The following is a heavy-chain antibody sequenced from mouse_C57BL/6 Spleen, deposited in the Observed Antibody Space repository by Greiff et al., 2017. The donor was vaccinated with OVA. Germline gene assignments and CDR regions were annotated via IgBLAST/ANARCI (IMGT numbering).Heavy chain of an antibody. D-gene: IGHD1-1*01. CDR2: IYPGDGDT. Sequence: QVQLQQSGPELVKPGASVKISCKASGYAFSSSWMNWVKQRPGKGLEWIGRIYPGDGDTNYNGKFKGKATLTADKSSSTAYMQLSSLTSEDSAVYFCAREYGSSEGVYFDYWGQGTTLTVSS. CDR3: AREYGSSEGVYFDY. V-gene: IGHV1-82*01. J-gene: IGHJ2*01. CDR1: GYAFSSSW.